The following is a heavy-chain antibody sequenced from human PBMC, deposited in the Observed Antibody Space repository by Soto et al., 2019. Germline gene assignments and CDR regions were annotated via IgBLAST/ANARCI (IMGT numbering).Heavy chain of an antibody. V-gene: IGHV3-74*01. D-gene: IGHD5-12*01. CDR2: INSDGSST. CDR1: GFTFSSYW. Sequence: GGSLRLSCAASGFTFSSYWMHWVRQAPGKGLVWVSRINSDGSSTSYADSVKGRFTISRDNAKNTLYLQMNSLRAEDTAVYYCAREPYSGYGVSEFDYWGQGTLVTVSS. J-gene: IGHJ4*02. CDR3: AREPYSGYGVSEFDY.